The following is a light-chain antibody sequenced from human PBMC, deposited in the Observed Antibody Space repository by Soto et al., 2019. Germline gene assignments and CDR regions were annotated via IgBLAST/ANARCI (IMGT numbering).Light chain of an antibody. CDR3: QDYGPSAPWP. CDR1: QNIRGNE. J-gene: IGKJ1*01. V-gene: IGKV3-20*01. CDR2: RGS. Sequence: EVVLTQSPGTLSLSPGERATLSCRASQNIRGNELAWYQQKPGQAPRLLIYRGSTRATGIPDRFSGRGSGTDFTLTISRLEPEDFAVSYCQDYGPSAPWPFGHWTKVEIK.